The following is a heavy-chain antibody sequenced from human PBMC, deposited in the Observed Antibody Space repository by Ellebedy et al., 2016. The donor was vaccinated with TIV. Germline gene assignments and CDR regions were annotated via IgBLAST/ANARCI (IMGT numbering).Heavy chain of an antibody. CDR3: ARRSSGWTSGAIDY. Sequence: SETLSLTXTVSGGSISSYYWSWIRQPPGKGLEWIGYIYYSGSTNYNPSLKSRVTISVDTSKNQFSLKLSSVTAADTAVYFCARRSSGWTSGAIDYWGQGTLVTVSS. J-gene: IGHJ4*02. CDR2: IYYSGST. CDR1: GGSISSYY. V-gene: IGHV4-59*12. D-gene: IGHD6-19*01.